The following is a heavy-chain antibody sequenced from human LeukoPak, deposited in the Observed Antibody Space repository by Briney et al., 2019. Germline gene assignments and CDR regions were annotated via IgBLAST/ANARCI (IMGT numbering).Heavy chain of an antibody. Sequence: GESLQISCKGSGYSFTSYWIGWVRQMPGKGLEGMGIIYPGDSDTRYSPSFQGQVTISADKSISTAYLQWSSLKASDTAMYYCARLGDRPTSYFDYWGQGTLVTVSS. CDR3: ARLGDRPTSYFDY. CDR2: IYPGDSDT. V-gene: IGHV5-51*01. CDR1: GYSFTSYW. D-gene: IGHD4-17*01. J-gene: IGHJ4*02.